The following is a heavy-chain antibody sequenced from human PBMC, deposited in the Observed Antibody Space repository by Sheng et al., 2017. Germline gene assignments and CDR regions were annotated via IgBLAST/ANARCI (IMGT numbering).Heavy chain of an antibody. CDR3: ARGIQGIAADGNWFDP. CDR2: INHSGST. D-gene: IGHD6-13*01. CDR1: GGSFSGYY. Sequence: QVQLQQWGAGLLKPSETLSLTCAVYGGSFSGYYWSWIRQPPGKGLEWIGEINHSGSTNYNPSLKSRVTISVDTSKNQFSLKLSSVTAADTAVYYCARGIQGIAADGNWFDPWGPGNPGHRLL. J-gene: IGHJ5*02. V-gene: IGHV4-34*01.